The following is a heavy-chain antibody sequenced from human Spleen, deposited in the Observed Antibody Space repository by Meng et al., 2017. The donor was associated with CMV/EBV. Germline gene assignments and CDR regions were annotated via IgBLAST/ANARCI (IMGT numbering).Heavy chain of an antibody. J-gene: IGHJ4*02. CDR1: Y. Sequence: YMSWVRQPPGKGLEWIGYIYYSGTSYYNPSLKSRITMSVDTSKNQFSLKLTSATAADTAIYYCASRYCSSNSCQRMSWGQGTLVTVSS. D-gene: IGHD2-2*01. V-gene: IGHV4-30-4*08. CDR3: ASRYCSSNSCQRMS. CDR2: IYYSGTS.